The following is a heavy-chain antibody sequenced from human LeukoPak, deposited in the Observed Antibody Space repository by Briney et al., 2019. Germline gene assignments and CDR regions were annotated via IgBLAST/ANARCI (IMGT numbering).Heavy chain of an antibody. CDR1: GFTFSSYW. CDR3: TKSRAPAADPDAFDV. V-gene: IGHV3-74*01. Sequence: GGSLRLSCAASGFTFSSYWMHWVRQAPGKGLVWVSRINTDGSSTSYADSVKGRFTISRDNAKNSLYLQMSSLRPEDTAVYYCTKSRAPAADPDAFDVWGQGTMVTVSS. D-gene: IGHD2-2*01. J-gene: IGHJ3*01. CDR2: INTDGSST.